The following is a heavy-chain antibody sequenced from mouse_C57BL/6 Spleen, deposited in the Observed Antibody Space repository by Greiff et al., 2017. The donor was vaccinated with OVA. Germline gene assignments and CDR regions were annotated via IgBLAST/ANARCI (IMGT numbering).Heavy chain of an antibody. Sequence: VQRVESGAELVKPGASVKISCKASGYTFTDYYINWVKQRPGQGLEWIGKIGPGSGSTYYNEKFKGKATLTADKSSSTAYMQLSSLTSEDSAVYFCARMETGDYYGRVLWNFDVWGTGTTVTVSS. D-gene: IGHD1-2*01. CDR2: IGPGSGST. CDR1: GYTFTDYY. CDR3: ARMETGDYYGRVLWNFDV. J-gene: IGHJ1*03. V-gene: IGHV1-77*01.